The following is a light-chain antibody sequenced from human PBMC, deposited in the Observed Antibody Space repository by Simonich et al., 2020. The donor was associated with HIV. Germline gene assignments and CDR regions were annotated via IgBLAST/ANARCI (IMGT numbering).Light chain of an antibody. CDR3: SSYTSSSTVV. V-gene: IGLV2-14*01. CDR1: SSDVGGYKH. Sequence: QSALTQPASVSGSPGQSITLSCTGTSSDVGGYKHVSWYQQHPGKAPKVMIYDVSKRPSGVSNRFSGSKSGNTASLTISGLQAEDEADYYCSSYTSSSTVVFGGGTKLTVL. CDR2: DVS. J-gene: IGLJ2*01.